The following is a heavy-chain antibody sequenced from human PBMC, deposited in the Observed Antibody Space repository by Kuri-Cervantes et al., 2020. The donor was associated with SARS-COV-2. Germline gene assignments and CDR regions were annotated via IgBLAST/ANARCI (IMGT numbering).Heavy chain of an antibody. CDR3: ARSTLFRRPVVISQGGAFDI. CDR1: GYTFTGYY. D-gene: IGHD3-22*01. J-gene: IGHJ3*02. CDR2: INPNSGGT. V-gene: IGHV1-2*04. Sequence: ASVKVSCKASGYTFTGYYMHWVRQAPGQGLEWMGWINPNSGGTNCAQKFQGWVTMTRDTSISTVYMELSRLRSDDTAVYYCARSTLFRRPVVISQGGAFDIWGQGTMVTVSS.